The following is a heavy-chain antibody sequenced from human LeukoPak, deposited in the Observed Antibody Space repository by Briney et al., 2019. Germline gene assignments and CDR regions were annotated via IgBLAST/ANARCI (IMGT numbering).Heavy chain of an antibody. CDR2: SNPNTGAT. V-gene: IGHV1-2*02. J-gene: IGHJ4*02. D-gene: IGHD2-15*01. CDR3: ARAADVRGPSRHFDY. CDR1: QYPFSGYY. Sequence: ASVKVSCKASQYPFSGYYVHWVRQAPGQGLEWMGWSNPNTGATNYAQKFEGIVTMTRDTSISTAYMELSGLRSDDTAVYYCARAADVRGPSRHFDYWGKGTLVTVSS.